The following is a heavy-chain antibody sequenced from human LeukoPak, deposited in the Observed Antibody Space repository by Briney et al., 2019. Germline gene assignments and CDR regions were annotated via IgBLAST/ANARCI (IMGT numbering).Heavy chain of an antibody. Sequence: PSETLSLTCNVSGDSLSTYFWSWIRQPPGKGLEWIGNIYYSGSTNYNPSLKSRVTISLDTSKNQFSLKVSSVTAADTAVYYCARHGGGWSFDYWGQGTLITVSS. CDR3: ARHGGGWSFDY. D-gene: IGHD6-19*01. J-gene: IGHJ4*02. CDR1: GDSLSTYF. V-gene: IGHV4-59*08. CDR2: IYYSGST.